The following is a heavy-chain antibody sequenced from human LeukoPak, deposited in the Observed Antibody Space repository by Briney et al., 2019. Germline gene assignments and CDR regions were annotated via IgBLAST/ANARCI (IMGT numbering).Heavy chain of an antibody. Sequence: HPGGSLRLSCAASGFTVSSNYMSWVRQAPGKGLEWVSVIYSGGSTYYADSVKGRFTISRDNSKNTLYLQMNSLRAEDTAVYYCASTPGDATSDAFDIWGQGTMVTVSS. V-gene: IGHV3-66*01. CDR1: GFTVSSNY. D-gene: IGHD2-15*01. J-gene: IGHJ3*02. CDR2: IYSGGST. CDR3: ASTPGDATSDAFDI.